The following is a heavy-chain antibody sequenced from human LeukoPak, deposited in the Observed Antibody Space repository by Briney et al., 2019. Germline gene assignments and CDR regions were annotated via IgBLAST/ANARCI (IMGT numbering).Heavy chain of an antibody. CDR1: GGSISSGSYY. CDR2: IYTSGST. Sequence: PSETLSLTCTVSGGSISSGSYYWSWIRQPAGKGLEWIGRIYTSGSTNYNPSLKSRVTISVDTSKNQFSLKLSSVTAADTAVYYCARDSLYDFWSGYFPQGTDVWGQGTTVTVSS. V-gene: IGHV4-61*02. CDR3: ARDSLYDFWSGYFPQGTDV. D-gene: IGHD3-3*01. J-gene: IGHJ6*02.